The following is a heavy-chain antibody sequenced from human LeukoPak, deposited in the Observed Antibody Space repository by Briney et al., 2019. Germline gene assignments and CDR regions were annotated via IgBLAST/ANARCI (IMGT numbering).Heavy chain of an antibody. CDR1: GFTFSSYS. CDR2: ISSSSSYI. Sequence: GGSLRLSCAASGFTFSSYSMNWVRQAPGKGLEWVSSISSSSSYIYYADSVKGRFTISRDNAKNSLYLQMNSLRAEVTAVYYCARDVKLWLQYYYYYMDVWGKGTTVTVSS. CDR3: ARDVKLWLQYYYYYMDV. V-gene: IGHV3-21*01. D-gene: IGHD5-18*01. J-gene: IGHJ6*03.